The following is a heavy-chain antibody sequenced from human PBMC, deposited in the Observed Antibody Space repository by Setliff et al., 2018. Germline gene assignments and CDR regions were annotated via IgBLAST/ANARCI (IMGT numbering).Heavy chain of an antibody. CDR3: ARHQRIYYDILTSPYYYGMDV. CDR2: IYPGDSDT. J-gene: IGHJ6*02. CDR1: GYSFTTYW. V-gene: IGHV5-51*01. D-gene: IGHD3-9*01. Sequence: GESLKISCKGSGYSFTTYWIGWVRQMPGKGLEWMGIIYPGDSDTRYSPSFQGQVTISADKSISTAYLQWSSLKASDTAMYYRARHQRIYYDILTSPYYYGMDVWGQGTTVTVSS.